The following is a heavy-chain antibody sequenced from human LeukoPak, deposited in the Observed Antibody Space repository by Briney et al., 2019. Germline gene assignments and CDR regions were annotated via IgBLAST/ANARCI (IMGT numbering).Heavy chain of an antibody. J-gene: IGHJ4*02. CDR1: GFSFSTYS. CDR2: ISSTGLYM. CDR3: ATEKVYSSRRQVDY. Sequence: KPGGSLRLSCAASGFSFSTYSMNWVRQAPGKGLEWVSSISSTGLYMFYADSVKGRFTISRDNAGNSLYLKMNSLRAEDTAVYYCATEKVYSSRRQVDYWGQGTLVTVSS. D-gene: IGHD6-13*01. V-gene: IGHV3-21*01.